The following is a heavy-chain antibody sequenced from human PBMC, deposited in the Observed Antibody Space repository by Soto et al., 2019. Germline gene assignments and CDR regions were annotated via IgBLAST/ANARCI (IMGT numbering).Heavy chain of an antibody. V-gene: IGHV3-23*01. CDR1: GFTFNSYA. J-gene: IGHJ6*02. CDR3: ARGDRGGSGSPASYYYSGLDV. Sequence: DVHVLESGGDLVQPGGSLRLSCAASGFTFNSYAMSWVRQAPGKGLEWVSSVSAGGDMTYYSDSVKGRFTISRDNSNNALVLQMNSLRIEDTALYYCARGDRGGSGSPASYYYSGLDVWGQGTTVTVS. D-gene: IGHD3-10*01. CDR2: VSAGGDMT.